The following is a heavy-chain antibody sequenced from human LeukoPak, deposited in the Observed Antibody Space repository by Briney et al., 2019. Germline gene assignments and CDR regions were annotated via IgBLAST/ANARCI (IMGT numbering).Heavy chain of an antibody. CDR1: GGTFSSYA. Sequence: SVKVSCKASGGTFSSYAISWVRQAPGQGLEWMGGIIPIFGIANYAQKFQGRVTITTDESTSTAYMELSSLRSEDTAVYYCARTGRDSSGYYYVGDYWGQGTLVTVSS. V-gene: IGHV1-69*05. J-gene: IGHJ4*02. CDR3: ARTGRDSSGYYYVGDY. D-gene: IGHD3-22*01. CDR2: IIPIFGIA.